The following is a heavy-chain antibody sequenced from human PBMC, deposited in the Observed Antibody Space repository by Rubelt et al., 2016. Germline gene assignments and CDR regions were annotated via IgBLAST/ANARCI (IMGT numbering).Heavy chain of an antibody. J-gene: IGHJ4*02. CDR1: GYTLTELS. Sequence: QVQLVQSGAEVKKPGASVKVSCKVSGYTLTELSMHWVRQAPGKGLEWMGGIIPIFGTANYAQKFRGRVTITADESTSTAYMELSSLRSEDTAVYYCALLWFGELFRRDYWGQGTLVTVSS. D-gene: IGHD3-10*01. V-gene: IGHV1-69*13. CDR3: ALLWFGELFRRDY. CDR2: IIPIFGTA.